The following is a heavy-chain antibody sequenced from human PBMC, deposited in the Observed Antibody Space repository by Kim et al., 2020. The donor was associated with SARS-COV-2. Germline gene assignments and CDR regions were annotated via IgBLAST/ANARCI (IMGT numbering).Heavy chain of an antibody. CDR3: ARDLSCSGGSCYSNWFDP. V-gene: IGHV4-30-2*05. J-gene: IGHJ5*02. Sequence: KSRVTISVDTSKNQFSRKLSSVTAADTAVYYCARDLSCSGGSCYSNWFDPWGQGTLVTVSS. D-gene: IGHD2-15*01.